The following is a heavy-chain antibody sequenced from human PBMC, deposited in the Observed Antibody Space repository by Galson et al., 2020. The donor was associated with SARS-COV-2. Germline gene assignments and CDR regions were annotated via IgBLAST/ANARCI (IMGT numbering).Heavy chain of an antibody. CDR1: GGTFSSYA. J-gene: IGHJ6*03. V-gene: IGHV1-69*10. Sequence: SVQVSCKASGGTFSSYAISCVRQAPGQGLEWMGGIIPILGIATYAQKFQGRVTINADKSTSTAYMELSSLRSEDTAVYYCARANWGEGAYYYYYMDVWGKGTTVTVSS. CDR2: IIPILGIA. D-gene: IGHD7-27*01. CDR3: ARANWGEGAYYYYYMDV.